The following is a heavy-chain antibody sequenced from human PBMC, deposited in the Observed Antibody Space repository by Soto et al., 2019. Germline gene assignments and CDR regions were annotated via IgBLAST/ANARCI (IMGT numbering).Heavy chain of an antibody. Sequence: PGGSLRLSCAASGFTFSTYTIHWVRQAPGKGLEWVSAISYDGNDKCYADSVKGRFTISRDNSRTTLYLQMNSLRTEDTAVYFCARGAQQWLITYSLDFWGQGTLVTVSS. CDR1: GFTFSTYT. J-gene: IGHJ4*02. V-gene: IGHV3-30-3*01. CDR3: ARGAQQWLITYSLDF. CDR2: ISYDGNDK. D-gene: IGHD6-19*01.